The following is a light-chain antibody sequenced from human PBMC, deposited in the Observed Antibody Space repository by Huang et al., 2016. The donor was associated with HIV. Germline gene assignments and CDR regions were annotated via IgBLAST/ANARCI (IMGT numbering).Light chain of an antibody. CDR3: QQYENLPLT. CDR1: QDLGHY. Sequence: DIQMTQSPSSLSASVGDRVTITCQASQDLGHYLSWLQQKPGKAPKVLIYHASKLQTGVPSRFSGSGSGTDFTFTISSLQPEDIATYYCQQYENLPLTFGGGTKVEIE. V-gene: IGKV1-33*01. J-gene: IGKJ4*01. CDR2: HAS.